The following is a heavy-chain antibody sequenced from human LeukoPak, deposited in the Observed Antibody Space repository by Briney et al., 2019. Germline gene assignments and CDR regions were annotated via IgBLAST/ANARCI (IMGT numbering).Heavy chain of an antibody. J-gene: IGHJ4*02. D-gene: IGHD4-17*01. CDR1: GFIFDDYG. CDR2: ITWNGGGT. Sequence: GGSLRLSCAASGFIFDDYGMSWVRQAPGRGLEWVSVITWNGGGTSYADSVKGRFTISRDNAKNSLYLQMNSLRAEDTALYYCARDRTMTTVTDFDSWGQGTLVTVSS. V-gene: IGHV3-20*04. CDR3: ARDRTMTTVTDFDS.